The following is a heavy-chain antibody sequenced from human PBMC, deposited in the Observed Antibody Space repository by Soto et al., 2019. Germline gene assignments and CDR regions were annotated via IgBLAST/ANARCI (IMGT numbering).Heavy chain of an antibody. V-gene: IGHV3-23*01. CDR3: AKVLPTSARGDITMIVVVTNEGYFDY. J-gene: IGHJ4*02. D-gene: IGHD3-22*01. Sequence: GGSLRLSCAASGFTFSSYAMSWVRQAPGKGLEWVSAISGSGGSTYYADSVKGRFTISRDNSKNTLYLQMNSLRAEDTAVYYCAKVLPTSARGDITMIVVVTNEGYFDYWGQGTLVTVSS. CDR1: GFTFSSYA. CDR2: ISGSGGST.